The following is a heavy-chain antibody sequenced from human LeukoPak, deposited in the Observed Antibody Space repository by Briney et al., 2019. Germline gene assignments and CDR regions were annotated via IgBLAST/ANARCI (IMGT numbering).Heavy chain of an antibody. CDR3: AREDWYSRGPTEDY. J-gene: IGHJ4*02. V-gene: IGHV3-74*01. CDR1: GFTFSSYW. D-gene: IGHD6-19*01. Sequence: GGSLRLSCAASGFTFSSYWMHWVRQAPGKGLVWVSRINSDGSSTIYADSVKGRFTIFRDNAKNTLYLQMNSLGAEDTAVYYCAREDWYSRGPTEDYWGQGTLVTVSS. CDR2: INSDGSST.